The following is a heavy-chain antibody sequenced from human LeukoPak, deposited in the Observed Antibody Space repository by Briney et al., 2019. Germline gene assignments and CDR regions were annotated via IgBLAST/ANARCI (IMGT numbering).Heavy chain of an antibody. CDR3: ARDSTYGSGNFDY. CDR1: GFPFITYG. V-gene: IGHV3-33*01. J-gene: IGHJ4*02. Sequence: GSLRLSCAASGFPFITYGMHWVRQAPGKGLEWVAVIWFDGGNKYYADSVKGRFTISRDNSKNTLYLQMNSLRAEDTAVYYCARDSTYGSGNFDYWGQGTLVTVSS. D-gene: IGHD3-10*01. CDR2: IWFDGGNK.